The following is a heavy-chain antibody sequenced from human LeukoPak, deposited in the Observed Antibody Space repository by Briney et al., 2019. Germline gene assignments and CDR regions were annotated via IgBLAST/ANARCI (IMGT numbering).Heavy chain of an antibody. D-gene: IGHD3-10*01. CDR1: GFNSGDYA. CDR2: IRSEPYGGTT. V-gene: IGHV3-49*04. Sequence: PGGSLRLSCTASGFNSGDYAMSWVRQAPGKGLEWVGIIRSEPYGGTTEYAASVKGRFAISRDDAKSSAYLQMNSLKTEDTAVYYCTRDYGSGSYRRYFFDYWGQGTQVTVSS. J-gene: IGHJ4*02. CDR3: TRDYGSGSYRRYFFDY.